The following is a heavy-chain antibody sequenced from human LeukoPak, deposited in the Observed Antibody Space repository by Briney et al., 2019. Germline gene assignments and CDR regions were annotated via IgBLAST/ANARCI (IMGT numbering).Heavy chain of an antibody. Sequence: SETLSLTCTVSGGSISSYYWSWIRQPPGKGLEWIGYIYYSGSTNYNPSLKSRVTISVDTSKNQFSLKLSSVTAADTAVYYCARARSLTIFGVVIPRGDYMDVWGKGTTVTVSS. CDR3: ARARSLTIFGVVIPRGDYMDV. V-gene: IGHV4-59*01. J-gene: IGHJ6*03. D-gene: IGHD3-3*01. CDR2: IYYSGST. CDR1: GGSISSYY.